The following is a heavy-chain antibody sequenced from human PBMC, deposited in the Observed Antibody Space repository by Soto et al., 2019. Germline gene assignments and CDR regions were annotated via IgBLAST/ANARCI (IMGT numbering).Heavy chain of an antibody. CDR1: GGTFSSYT. J-gene: IGHJ4*02. CDR3: AREIAAAGDFDY. D-gene: IGHD6-13*01. V-gene: IGHV1-69*04. CDR2: ITPILGIA. Sequence: EASVKVSCKASGGTFSSYTISWVRQAPGQGLEWMGRITPILGIANYAQKFQGRVTITADKSTSTAYMELSSLRSEDTAVYYCAREIAAAGDFDYWGQGTLVTVSS.